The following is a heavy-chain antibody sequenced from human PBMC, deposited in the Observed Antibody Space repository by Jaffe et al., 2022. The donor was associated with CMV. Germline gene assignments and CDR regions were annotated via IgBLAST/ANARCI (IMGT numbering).Heavy chain of an antibody. J-gene: IGHJ3*02. V-gene: IGHV4-39*01. Sequence: QLQLQESGPGLVKPSETLSLTCTVSGGSISSSSYYWGWIRQPPGKGLEWIGSIYYSGSTYYNPSLKSRVTISVDTSKNQFSLKLSSVTAADTAVYYCARLTPPDSSGYYLDAFDIWGQGTMVTVSS. D-gene: IGHD3-22*01. CDR3: ARLTPPDSSGYYLDAFDI. CDR2: IYYSGST. CDR1: GGSISSSSYY.